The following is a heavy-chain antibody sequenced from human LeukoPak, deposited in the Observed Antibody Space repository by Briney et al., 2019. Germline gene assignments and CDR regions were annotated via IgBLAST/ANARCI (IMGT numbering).Heavy chain of an antibody. CDR2: VSPTGGST. J-gene: IGHJ4*01. V-gene: IGHV3-23*01. CDR1: GFTFSSHY. CDR3: ARNYRYFDY. Sequence: GGSLRLSCAASGFTFSSHYMSWVRQASGKGLEWVSSVSPTGGSTSYADSVKGRFTISRDNSNNTLYVLMSSLTAEDTAVYYCARNYRYFDYWGHGTLVTVSS. D-gene: IGHD3-9*01.